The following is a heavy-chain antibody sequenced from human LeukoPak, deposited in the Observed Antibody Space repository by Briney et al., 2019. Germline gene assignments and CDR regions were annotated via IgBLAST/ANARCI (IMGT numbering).Heavy chain of an antibody. CDR3: AKDRNAWPTNFDS. Sequence: GGSQRLSCAASGFTFSTYAVNWVRQAPGKVLEWVSAISSTGLTTYYADSVKGRFSISRDNSKNTLYLQMNSLRAEDTAVYYCAKDRNAWPTNFDSWGQGTLVTVSA. D-gene: IGHD5-24*01. CDR2: ISSTGLTT. V-gene: IGHV3-23*01. J-gene: IGHJ4*02. CDR1: GFTFSTYA.